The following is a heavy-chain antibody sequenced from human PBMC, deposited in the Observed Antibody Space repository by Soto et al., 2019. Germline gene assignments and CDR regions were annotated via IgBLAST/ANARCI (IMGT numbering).Heavy chain of an antibody. V-gene: IGHV4-39*01. D-gene: IGHD3-10*01. CDR1: GGSISSSSYY. CDR2: IYYSGST. CDR3: ARHYVRSYMVRGVVDP. Sequence: SETLSLTCTVSGGSISSSSYYWGWIRQPPGKGLEWIGSIYYSGSTYYNPSLKSRVTISVDTSKNQFSLKLSSVTAADTAVYYCARHYVRSYMVRGVVDPWGQGTLVTVSS. J-gene: IGHJ5*02.